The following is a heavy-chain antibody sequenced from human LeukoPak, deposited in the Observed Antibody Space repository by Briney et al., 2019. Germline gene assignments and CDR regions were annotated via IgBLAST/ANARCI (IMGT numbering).Heavy chain of an antibody. D-gene: IGHD3-3*01. CDR3: ARQNDFWRGYYDY. CDR1: GFTFSSYS. Sequence: GGSLRLSCEASGFTFSSYSMNWARQAPGKGLEWISYISRSSSTVHYADSVKGRFTISRDSAKNSLHLQLNSLRAEDTAMYYCARQNDFWRGYYDYWGQGILVSVSS. V-gene: IGHV3-48*01. J-gene: IGHJ4*02. CDR2: ISRSSSTV.